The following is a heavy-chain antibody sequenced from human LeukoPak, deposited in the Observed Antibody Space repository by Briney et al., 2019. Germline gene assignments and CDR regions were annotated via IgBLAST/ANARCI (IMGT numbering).Heavy chain of an antibody. D-gene: IGHD3-10*01. V-gene: IGHV1-8*03. CDR1: GYTFTSYA. CDR3: ATGTGNFDY. J-gene: IGHJ4*02. Sequence: GASVKVSCKASGYTFTSYAMNWVRQAPGQGLEWMGWMNPNSGNTGYAQKFQGRVTITRNTSISTAYMELSSLRSEDTAVYYCATGTGNFDYWGQGTLVTVSS. CDR2: MNPNSGNT.